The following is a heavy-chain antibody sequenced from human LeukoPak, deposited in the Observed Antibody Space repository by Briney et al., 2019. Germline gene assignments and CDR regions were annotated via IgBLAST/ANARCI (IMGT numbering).Heavy chain of an antibody. J-gene: IGHJ3*02. Sequence: PGGSLRLSCAASGFTFSSYSVNWVRQAPGKGLEWVSSISSSGSYIYYADSVKGRFTISRDNAKNSLYLQMNSLRAEDTAVYYCARLSGDDYGDYSDAFDIWGQGTMVTVSS. CDR1: GFTFSSYS. CDR2: ISSSGSYI. CDR3: ARLSGDDYGDYSDAFDI. D-gene: IGHD4-17*01. V-gene: IGHV3-21*01.